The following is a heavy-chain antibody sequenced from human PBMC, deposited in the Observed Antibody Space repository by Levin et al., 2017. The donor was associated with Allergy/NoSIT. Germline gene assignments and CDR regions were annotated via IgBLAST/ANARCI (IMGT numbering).Heavy chain of an antibody. J-gene: IGHJ5*02. CDR3: AKGAPRDGYNP. CDR2: INSGGVST. V-gene: IGHV3-23*01. D-gene: IGHD5-24*01. CDR1: GFTFSSYA. Sequence: GGSLRLSCVASGFTFSSYAVSWVRQAPGRGLEWVSAINSGGVSTNYADSVKDRFTISRDNSKNTLYLQMNSLRAEDTAVYYCAKGAPRDGYNPWGQGTLVTVSS.